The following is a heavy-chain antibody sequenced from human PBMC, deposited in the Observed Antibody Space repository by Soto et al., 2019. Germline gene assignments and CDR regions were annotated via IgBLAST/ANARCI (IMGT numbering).Heavy chain of an antibody. V-gene: IGHV3-21*01. Sequence: EVQLVESGGGLVKPGGSLRLSCAASGFTFSSFSMTWVRQAPGKGLEWVSSISSSSSYIYYADSVKGRCTISRDNAKNSLYLQVNSLRAEDTAVYYCARAPQVWGNVDYWGQGTLVTVSS. CDR3: ARAPQVWGNVDY. CDR2: ISSSSSYI. CDR1: GFTFSSFS. D-gene: IGHD3-16*01. J-gene: IGHJ4*02.